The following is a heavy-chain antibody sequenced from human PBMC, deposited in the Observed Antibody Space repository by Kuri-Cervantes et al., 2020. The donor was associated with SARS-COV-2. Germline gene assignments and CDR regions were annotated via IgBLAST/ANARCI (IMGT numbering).Heavy chain of an antibody. CDR3: ARGLKEAKHIVVVTAIRETRRFDY. Sequence: SETLSLTCAGYGGSFSGYYWSWIRQPPGKGLEWIGEINHSGSTNYNPSLKSRVTISVDTSKNQFSLKLSSVTAADTAVYYCARGLKEAKHIVVVTAIRETRRFDYWGQGTLVTVSS. CDR2: INHSGST. V-gene: IGHV4-34*01. D-gene: IGHD2-21*02. J-gene: IGHJ4*02. CDR1: GGSFSGYY.